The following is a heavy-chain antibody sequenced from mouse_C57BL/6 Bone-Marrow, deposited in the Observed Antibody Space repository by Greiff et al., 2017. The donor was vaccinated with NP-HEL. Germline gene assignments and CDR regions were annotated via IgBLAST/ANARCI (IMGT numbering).Heavy chain of an antibody. CDR3: ASRSSYAMDY. D-gene: IGHD1-1*01. CDR2: ISNGGGST. Sequence: EVQGVESGGGLVQPGGSLKLSCAASGFTFSDYYMYWVRQTPEKRLEWVAYISNGGGSTYYPDTVKGRFTISRDNAKNTLYLQMSRLKSEDTAMYYCASRSSYAMDYWGQGTSVTVSS. J-gene: IGHJ4*01. CDR1: GFTFSDYY. V-gene: IGHV5-12*01.